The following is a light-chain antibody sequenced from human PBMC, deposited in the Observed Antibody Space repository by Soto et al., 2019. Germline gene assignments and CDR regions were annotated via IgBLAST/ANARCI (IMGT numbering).Light chain of an antibody. Sequence: QSALTQPPSASGSPGQSVTISCTGTSSDVGAYNFVSWYQQHPNKAPKLMIYDVSKRPSGVPDRFSASKSGNTASLTVSGLQAEDEADYYCSSYAGNNIVVFGTGTKVT. CDR2: DVS. J-gene: IGLJ1*01. CDR1: SSDVGAYNF. CDR3: SSYAGNNIVV. V-gene: IGLV2-8*01.